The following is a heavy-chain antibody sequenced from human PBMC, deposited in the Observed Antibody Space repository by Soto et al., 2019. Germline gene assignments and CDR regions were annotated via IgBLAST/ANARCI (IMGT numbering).Heavy chain of an antibody. CDR1: GFTIVDYS. CDR2: SSSNSSTV. V-gene: IGHV3-9*01. CDR3: AKSQVGMVIWPSCFFDL. J-gene: IGHJ2*01. Sequence: GRSLRLSGVACGFTIVDYSIHCIRQIPGEGLEWVSGSSSNSSTVRCADSVQGRFTISRDNAKNSLYLQMNSLRPYDSALYYCAKSQVGMVIWPSCFFDLCGRGTLVTVSS. D-gene: IGHD2-2*01.